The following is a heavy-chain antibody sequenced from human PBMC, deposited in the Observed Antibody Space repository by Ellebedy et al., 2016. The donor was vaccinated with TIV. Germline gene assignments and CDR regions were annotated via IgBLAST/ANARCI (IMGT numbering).Heavy chain of an antibody. Sequence: GGSLRLSXAASGFTFSGSAMHWVRQASGKGLEWVGRIRSKANRYATAYAASVKGRFTISRDDSKNTAYLQMNSLKTDDTAVYYCTRVWESMDVWGQGTTVTVSS. D-gene: IGHD1-26*01. CDR3: TRVWESMDV. V-gene: IGHV3-73*01. CDR2: IRSKANRYAT. CDR1: GFTFSGSA. J-gene: IGHJ6*02.